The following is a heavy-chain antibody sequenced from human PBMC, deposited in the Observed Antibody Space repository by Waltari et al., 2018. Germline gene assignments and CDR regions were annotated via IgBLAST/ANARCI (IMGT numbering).Heavy chain of an antibody. CDR2: INSDWSIT. V-gene: IGHV3-74*01. D-gene: IGHD2-21*02. J-gene: IGHJ4*02. CDR1: GFTFSTYW. CDR3: ARGGVTYDY. Sequence: EVQLVESGGGLVQPGGSLRLSCAASGFTFSTYWMHWVRQAPGKGLVCVSRINSDWSITNYADSVKGRFTISRDNTKNALYLQMSSLRAEDTAVYYCARGGVTYDYWGQGTLVTVSS.